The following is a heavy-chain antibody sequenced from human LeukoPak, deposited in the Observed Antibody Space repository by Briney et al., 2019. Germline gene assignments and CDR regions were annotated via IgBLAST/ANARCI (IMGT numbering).Heavy chain of an antibody. CDR2: FDPEDGET. CDR1: GYTLTELS. V-gene: IGHV1-24*01. D-gene: IGHD1-26*01. Sequence: ASVKVSCKVSGYTLTELSMHWVRQAPGKGLEWMGGFDPEDGETICAQKFQGRVTMTEDTSTDTAYMELSSLRSEDTAVYYCATSVIVGATFDYWGQGTLVTVSS. CDR3: ATSVIVGATFDY. J-gene: IGHJ4*02.